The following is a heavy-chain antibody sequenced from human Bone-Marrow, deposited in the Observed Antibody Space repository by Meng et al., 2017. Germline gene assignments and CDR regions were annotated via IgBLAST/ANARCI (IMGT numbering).Heavy chain of an antibody. D-gene: IGHD3-10*01. Sequence: GSLRLSCTVSGGSISSYYWSWIRQPPGKGLEWIGYIYYSGSTNYNPSLKSRVTISVDTSKNQFSLTLSSVTAADTAVYYCARDRVRGVTYYYYGMDVWGQGTTVTVSS. V-gene: IGHV4-59*01. CDR3: ARDRVRGVTYYYYGMDV. CDR1: GGSISSYY. CDR2: IYYSGST. J-gene: IGHJ6*02.